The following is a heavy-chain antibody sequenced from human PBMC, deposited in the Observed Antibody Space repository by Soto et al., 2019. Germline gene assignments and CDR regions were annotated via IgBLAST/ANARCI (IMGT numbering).Heavy chain of an antibody. V-gene: IGHV1-18*01. D-gene: IGHD1-20*01. J-gene: IGHJ4*02. CDR1: GYTFTSYG. CDR3: ARDAAIGMNDY. Sequence: QVQLVQSGAEVKKPGASVKVSCKASGYTFTSYGISWVRQAPGQGLEWMGWISAFKGNTKYAQKLLGRVTMSTDTSTSTAYMELRSLRSDDTAVYYCARDAAIGMNDYWGQGTLVTVSS. CDR2: ISAFKGNT.